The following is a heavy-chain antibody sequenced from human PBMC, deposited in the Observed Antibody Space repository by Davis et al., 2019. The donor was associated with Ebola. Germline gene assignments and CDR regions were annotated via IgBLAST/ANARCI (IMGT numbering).Heavy chain of an antibody. J-gene: IGHJ4*02. V-gene: IGHV3-33*01. CDR1: GFTFSSYG. D-gene: IGHD2-21*02. Sequence: PGGSLRLSCAAPGFTFSSYGMHWVRQAPGKGLEWVAVIWYDGSNKYYADSVKGRFTISRDNSKNTLYLQMNSLRAEDTAVYYCARAGSGDYAFGYWGQGTLVTVSS. CDR3: ARAGSGDYAFGY. CDR2: IWYDGSNK.